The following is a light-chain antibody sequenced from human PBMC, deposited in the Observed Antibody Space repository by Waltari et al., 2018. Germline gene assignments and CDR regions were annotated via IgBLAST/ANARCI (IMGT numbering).Light chain of an antibody. CDR1: QDITND. CDR3: LQDYNYPFT. V-gene: IGKV1-6*01. Sequence: AIQMTQSPSSLSASVGDRVIITCRASQDITNDLGWYQQKPGNAPKLLIYAASTLQSGVPSRFSGSGSRTDFTLTINSLQPEDFATYYCLQDYNYPFTFGPGTKVDIK. CDR2: AAS. J-gene: IGKJ3*01.